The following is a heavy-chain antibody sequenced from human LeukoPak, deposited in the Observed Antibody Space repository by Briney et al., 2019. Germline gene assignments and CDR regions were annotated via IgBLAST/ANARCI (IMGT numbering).Heavy chain of an antibody. CDR1: GFTFSSYA. CDR3: ARTGCSSTSCYKYYFDY. CDR2: ISYDGSNK. V-gene: IGHV3-30*04. J-gene: IGHJ4*02. D-gene: IGHD2-2*02. Sequence: PGGSLRLSCAAYGFTFSSYAMHWVRQAPGKGLEWVAVISYDGSNKYYADSVKGRFTISRDNSKNTLYLQMNSLRAEDTAVYYCARTGCSSTSCYKYYFDYWGQGTLVTVSS.